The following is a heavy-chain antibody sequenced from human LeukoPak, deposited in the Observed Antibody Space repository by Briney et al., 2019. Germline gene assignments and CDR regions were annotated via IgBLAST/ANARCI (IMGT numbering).Heavy chain of an antibody. CDR2: IYPGDSDT. CDR1: GYSFTSYW. Sequence: GESLKISCKGSGYSFTSYWIGWVRQMPGKGLEWMGIIYPGDSDTRYSPSFQGQVTISVDKSISTAYLQWSSLKASDTAMYYCGKLGAYGSSWYGFFDYWGQGTLVTVSS. J-gene: IGHJ4*02. V-gene: IGHV5-51*01. CDR3: GKLGAYGSSWYGFFDY. D-gene: IGHD6-13*01.